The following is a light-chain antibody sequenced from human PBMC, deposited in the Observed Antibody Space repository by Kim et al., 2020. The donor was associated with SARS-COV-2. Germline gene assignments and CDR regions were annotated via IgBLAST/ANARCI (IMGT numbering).Light chain of an antibody. CDR2: GAF. V-gene: IGKV3-15*01. CDR1: QSVGSD. CDR3: QQYKNWPPWT. J-gene: IGKJ1*01. Sequence: EIVMTQSPVILSLSPGERATLSCRASQSVGSDLAWYQHKPGQSPRLLIYGAFVRASGIPARFSGSGSGTEFTLTISSLQSEDFAVYYCQQYKNWPPWTFGQGTKVDIK.